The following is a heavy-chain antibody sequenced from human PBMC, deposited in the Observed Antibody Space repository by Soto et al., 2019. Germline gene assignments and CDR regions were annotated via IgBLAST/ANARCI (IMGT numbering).Heavy chain of an antibody. D-gene: IGHD3-16*01. J-gene: IGHJ4*02. Sequence: VQLVQSGAEVKKPGASVKVSYKASGYTFSGYSIHWVRQAPGQGLEWMGWISPNSGATNYAQKFQGRVTMTRDTSISTAYMELNRLESDDTAVYYCARVFELLQDLGSLDYWGQGTLVTVSS. CDR1: GYTFSGYS. CDR2: ISPNSGAT. V-gene: IGHV1-2*02. CDR3: ARVFELLQDLGSLDY.